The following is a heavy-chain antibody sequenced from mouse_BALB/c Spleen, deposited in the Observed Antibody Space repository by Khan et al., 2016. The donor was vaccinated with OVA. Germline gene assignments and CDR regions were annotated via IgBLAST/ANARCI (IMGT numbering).Heavy chain of an antibody. D-gene: IGHD3-2*02. CDR1: GYIFTSYW. V-gene: IGHV1-76*01. J-gene: IGHJ2*01. Sequence: QVQLKQSGPELVRPGASVKLSCKTSGYIFTSYWIHWVKQRSGQGLEWSARIYPGTNNTYYNEKLKDKATLTADKSSSTAYMQVSSLKSEDSAFYFCAREEALYYFDYWGQGTTLTVSS. CDR2: IYPGTNNT. CDR3: AREEALYYFDY.